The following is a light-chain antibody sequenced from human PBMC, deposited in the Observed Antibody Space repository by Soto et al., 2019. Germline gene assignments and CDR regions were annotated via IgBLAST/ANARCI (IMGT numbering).Light chain of an antibody. CDR2: EVS. J-gene: IGLJ7*01. V-gene: IGLV2-14*01. CDR1: SSDVGGYNY. CDR3: SSYRSSSTSV. Sequence: QSALTQPASVSGSPGQSITISCTGNSSDVGGYNYVSWYQQHPGKAPKLMIYEVSNRPSGVSNRFSGSKSSNTASLTISWLQAEDDADYYCSSYRSSSTSVFGGGTQLTVL.